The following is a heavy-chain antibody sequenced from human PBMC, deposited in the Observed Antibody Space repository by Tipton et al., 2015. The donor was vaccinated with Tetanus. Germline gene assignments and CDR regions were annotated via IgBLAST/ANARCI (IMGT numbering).Heavy chain of an antibody. D-gene: IGHD6-13*01. CDR3: ARDPGIASAGLWFDP. V-gene: IGHV4-39*07. Sequence: TLSLTCTVSGSSITSTTHYWGWIRQAPGKGLEWIGIIYYSGSTYYNASLRSRVTISLDTSKNEFSLRLTSVTVADTAVYYCARDPGIASAGLWFDPWGPGTRVTVSS. J-gene: IGHJ5*02. CDR1: GSSITSTTHY. CDR2: IYYSGST.